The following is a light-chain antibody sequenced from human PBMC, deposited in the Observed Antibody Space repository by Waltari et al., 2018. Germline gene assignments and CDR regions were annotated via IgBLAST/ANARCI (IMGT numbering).Light chain of an antibody. CDR3: AAWDDSLSGSYV. Sequence: QSVLPQPPSASGNPGQRVTISCSGSYSNIGINTVNWNQQLPGTAPTLLIYNNNLRPSGVPDRFSGSKSGTSASLAITGLQSEDEADYYCAAWDDSLSGSYVFGTGTKVTVL. CDR1: YSNIGINT. CDR2: NNN. V-gene: IGLV1-44*01. J-gene: IGLJ1*01.